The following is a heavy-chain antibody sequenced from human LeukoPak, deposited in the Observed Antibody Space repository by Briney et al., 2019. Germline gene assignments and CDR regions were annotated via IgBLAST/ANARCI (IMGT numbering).Heavy chain of an antibody. CDR3: ARGDWFGELLDY. CDR2: IYYSGST. J-gene: IGHJ4*02. V-gene: IGHV4-59*01. CDR1: GGSISSYY. D-gene: IGHD3-10*01. Sequence: SETLSLTCTVSGGSISSYYWSWIRQPPGKGLEWIGYIYYSGSTNYNPSLKSRVTISVDTSKNQFSLKLSSVTAEDTAVYYCARGDWFGELLDYWGQGTLVTVSS.